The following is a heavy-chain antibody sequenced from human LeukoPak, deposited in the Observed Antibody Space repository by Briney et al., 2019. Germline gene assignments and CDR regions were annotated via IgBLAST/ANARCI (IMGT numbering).Heavy chain of an antibody. D-gene: IGHD6-13*01. CDR3: AKVPRGYSSS. CDR2: IRGSGGST. Sequence: GGSLRLLCAASGFTLSRYVTRWARQAPGRGVEWVSAIRGSGGSTYYADSVKGRFTISRDNSKNTLYLQMNSLRAEDTAVYYCAKVPRGYSSSWGQGTLVTVSS. CDR1: GFTLSRYV. J-gene: IGHJ4*02. V-gene: IGHV3-23*01.